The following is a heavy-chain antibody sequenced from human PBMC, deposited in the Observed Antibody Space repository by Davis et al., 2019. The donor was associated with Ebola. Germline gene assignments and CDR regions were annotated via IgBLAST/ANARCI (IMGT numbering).Heavy chain of an antibody. CDR1: GFTFSSYW. D-gene: IGHD1-26*01. Sequence: GGSLRLSCAASGFTFSSYWMSWVRQAPGKGLEWVANIKQDGSEKYYVDSVKGRFTISRDNAKNSLYLQMNSLRAEDTAVYYCARERFYSGSYLLFDYWGQGTLVTVSS. CDR3: ARERFYSGSYLLFDY. CDR2: IKQDGSEK. J-gene: IGHJ4*02. V-gene: IGHV3-7*03.